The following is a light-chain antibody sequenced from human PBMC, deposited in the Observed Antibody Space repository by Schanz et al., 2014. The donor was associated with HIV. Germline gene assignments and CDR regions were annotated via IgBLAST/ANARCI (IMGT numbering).Light chain of an antibody. CDR2: GAS. CDR1: QTVSNN. J-gene: IGKJ1*01. V-gene: IGKV3-15*01. Sequence: EIVMTQSPGTLSVSPGERATLSCRASQTVSNNLAWYQQKPGQAPRLLIYGASTRVTGIPARFSGSGSGTEFTLTISSLQSEDFAVYFCQQYYSTPWTFGQGTKVEIK. CDR3: QQYYSTPWT.